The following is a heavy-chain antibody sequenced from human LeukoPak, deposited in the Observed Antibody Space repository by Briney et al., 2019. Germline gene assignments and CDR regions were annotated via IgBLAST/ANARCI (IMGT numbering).Heavy chain of an antibody. CDR1: GASISSSFYY. CDR3: ARQRGSYSGELDH. D-gene: IGHD1-26*01. Sequence: KTSETLSLTCTAPGASISSSFYYWGWIRQPPGKGLEWIGSINYSGSTYYNPSLKSRVTMSVDTSKNQFSLKLTSVTAADTAVYYCARQRGSYSGELDHWGQGTLVTVSS. CDR2: INYSGST. J-gene: IGHJ4*02. V-gene: IGHV4-39*01.